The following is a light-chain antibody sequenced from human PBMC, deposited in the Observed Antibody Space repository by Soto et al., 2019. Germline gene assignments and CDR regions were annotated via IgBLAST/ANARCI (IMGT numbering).Light chain of an antibody. CDR3: CSYAGGSTFV. V-gene: IGLV2-23*02. CDR2: EVT. CDR1: SSDVGNYNL. J-gene: IGLJ7*01. Sequence: QSVLTQPASVSGSPGQSITISCTGTSSDVGNYNLVSWYQQHPGKAPKVLVYEVTKRAAGVSNRFSGSKSGNTASLTISGLQAEDEADYYCCSYAGGSTFVFGTGTQLTVL.